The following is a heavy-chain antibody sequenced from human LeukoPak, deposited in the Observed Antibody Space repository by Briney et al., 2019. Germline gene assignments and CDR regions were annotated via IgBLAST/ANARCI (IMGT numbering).Heavy chain of an antibody. D-gene: IGHD4-11*01. CDR3: ASVVDYGNFYFGY. Sequence: ASVKVSCKASGYTFTGYWRHWVRQAPGQGLEWMGWINPNSGDTNYGQKFQDRVTITRDTTISTAYLEKSRLRTDGTAVSYCASVVDYGNFYFGYWGQGTLVTVSS. V-gene: IGHV1-2*02. CDR2: INPNSGDT. J-gene: IGHJ4*02. CDR1: GYTFTGYW.